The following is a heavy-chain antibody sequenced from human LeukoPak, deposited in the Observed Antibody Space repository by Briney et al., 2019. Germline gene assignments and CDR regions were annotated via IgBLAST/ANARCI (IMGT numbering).Heavy chain of an antibody. CDR2: ISGSGGST. Sequence: GGSLRLSCATSGFTFSRYAMSWVRQAPGMGLEWVSGISGSGGSTYYADSVKSRFTISRDNSKNTLYLQMNSLRAEDTAVYYCAKDQDSCGYPTNFAYWGQGTLVTVSS. CDR3: AKDQDSCGYPTNFAY. D-gene: IGHD6-19*01. J-gene: IGHJ4*02. CDR1: GFTFSRYA. V-gene: IGHV3-23*01.